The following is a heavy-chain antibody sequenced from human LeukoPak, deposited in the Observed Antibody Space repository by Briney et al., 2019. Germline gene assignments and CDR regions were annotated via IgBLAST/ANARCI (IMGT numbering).Heavy chain of an antibody. CDR2: ISGSGGST. D-gene: IGHD5-18*01. CDR3: AKDWGDGYSYGSYPKTYDY. Sequence: GGSLRLSCAASGFTFSSYAMSWVRQAPGKGLEWVSAISGSGGSTYYADSVKGRFTISRDNSKNTLYLQMNSLRAEDTALYYCAKDWGDGYSYGSYPKTYDYWGQGTLVTVSS. J-gene: IGHJ4*02. V-gene: IGHV3-23*01. CDR1: GFTFSSYA.